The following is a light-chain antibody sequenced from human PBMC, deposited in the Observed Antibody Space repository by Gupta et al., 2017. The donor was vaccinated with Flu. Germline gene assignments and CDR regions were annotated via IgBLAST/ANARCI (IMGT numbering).Light chain of an antibody. J-gene: IGKJ4*01. CDR1: QRVSSD. CDR3: QQYNNWPPLT. V-gene: IGKV3-15*01. CDR2: GAS. Sequence: EIEMTQSPATLSVSPGERATLSCRASQRVSSDLAWYQQKPGQTPRLLIYGASGRATGIPARFSGSGSGTEFTLTISSLQSEDFAVYYCQQYNNWPPLTFGGGTKVEIK.